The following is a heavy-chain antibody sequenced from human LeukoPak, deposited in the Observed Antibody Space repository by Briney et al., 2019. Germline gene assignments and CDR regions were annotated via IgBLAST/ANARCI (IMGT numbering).Heavy chain of an antibody. CDR3: TTRYGGYGGSDY. Sequence: GGSLKLPCAASGLTFSGSAMHWVRQASGKGLEWVGRIRSKANNYATAYSASVKGRFTISRDDSKNTAYLQMNSLKIEDTAVYYCTTRYGGYGGSDYWGQGTLVTVSS. V-gene: IGHV3-73*01. CDR2: IRSKANNYAT. J-gene: IGHJ4*02. D-gene: IGHD5-12*01. CDR1: GLTFSGSA.